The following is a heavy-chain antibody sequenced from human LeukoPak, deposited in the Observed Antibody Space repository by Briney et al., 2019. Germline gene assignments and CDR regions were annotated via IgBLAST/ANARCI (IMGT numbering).Heavy chain of an antibody. Sequence: ERSLRLSCAASGFTFSTYGMHWVRQAPGKGLEWVALISYDGNNRYYADSVKGRFTISRDNSKNTLYLQMNSLRPEDTAVYYCAKVGARGCSSSTCFIYWGQGTLVTVSS. J-gene: IGHJ4*02. CDR3: AKVGARGCSSSTCFIY. V-gene: IGHV3-30*18. D-gene: IGHD2-2*01. CDR1: GFTFSTYG. CDR2: ISYDGNNR.